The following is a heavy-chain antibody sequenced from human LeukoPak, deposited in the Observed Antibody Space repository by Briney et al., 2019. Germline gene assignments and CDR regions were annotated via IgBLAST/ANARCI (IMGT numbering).Heavy chain of an antibody. CDR3: ARDQEGFDY. V-gene: IGHV1-46*01. CDR2: LYPRDGST. Sequence: ASVKVSCKTSGYTFSNYGISWVRQAPGQGLEWMGMLYPRDGSTSYAQKFQGRVTVTRDTSTSTVHMELSGLRSEDTAVYYCARDQEGFDYWGQGTLVTVSS. J-gene: IGHJ4*02. CDR1: GYTFSNYG.